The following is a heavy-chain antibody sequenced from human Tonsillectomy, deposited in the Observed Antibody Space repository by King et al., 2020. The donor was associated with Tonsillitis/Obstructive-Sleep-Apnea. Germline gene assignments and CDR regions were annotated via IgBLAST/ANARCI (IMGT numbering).Heavy chain of an antibody. D-gene: IGHD3-3*01. CDR1: RFTFSSYW. Sequence: VQLVESGGGLVQPGGSLRLSCAASRFTFSSYWMHWVRHAPGKGLVWVSRITSDGTKTTYADSVKGRFTISRDNAKNTLYLQMNSLRADDTAVYYCAREVTISACAFDIWGQGTMVTVSS. J-gene: IGHJ3*02. CDR2: ITSDGTKT. V-gene: IGHV3-74*01. CDR3: AREVTISACAFDI.